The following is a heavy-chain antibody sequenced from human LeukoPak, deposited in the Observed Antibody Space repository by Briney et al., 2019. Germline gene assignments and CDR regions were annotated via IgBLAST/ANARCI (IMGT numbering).Heavy chain of an antibody. CDR3: ARDFAEYYYDSSGGAFDI. J-gene: IGHJ3*02. D-gene: IGHD3-22*01. V-gene: IGHV3-53*01. CDR2: IYSGGST. Sequence: HPGGSLRLSCAASGFTVSSNYMSWVRQAPGRGLEWVSVIYSGGSTFYADSVKGRFTISRDNAKNSLYLQMNSLRAEDTAVYYCARDFAEYYYDSSGGAFDIWGQGTMVTVSS. CDR1: GFTVSSNY.